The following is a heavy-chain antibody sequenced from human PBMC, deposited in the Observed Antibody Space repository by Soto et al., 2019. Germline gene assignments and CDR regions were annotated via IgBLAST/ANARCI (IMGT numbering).Heavy chain of an antibody. CDR2: ISYDGSNK. D-gene: IGHD6-19*01. CDR3: AKDKGSGWYGIDY. J-gene: IGHJ4*02. Sequence: GGSLRLSCAASGFTFSSYGMHWVRQAPGKGLEWVAVISYDGSNKYYADSVKGRFTISRDNSKNTLYLQMNSLRAEDTAVYYCAKDKGSGWYGIDYWRQGTLVTVSS. CDR1: GFTFSSYG. V-gene: IGHV3-30*18.